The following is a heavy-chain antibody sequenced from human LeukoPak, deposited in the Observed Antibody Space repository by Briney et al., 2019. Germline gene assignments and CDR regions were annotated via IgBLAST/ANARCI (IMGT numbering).Heavy chain of an antibody. V-gene: IGHV1-2*02. CDR2: INPNSGGT. Sequence: ASMKVSCKASGYTFTGYYMHWVRQAPGQGLEWMGWINPNSGGTNYAQKFQGRVTMTRDTSISTAYMELSRLRSDDTAVYYCAREGGSGGSWLDYWGQGTLVTVSS. D-gene: IGHD2-15*01. CDR1: GYTFTGYY. J-gene: IGHJ4*02. CDR3: AREGGSGGSWLDY.